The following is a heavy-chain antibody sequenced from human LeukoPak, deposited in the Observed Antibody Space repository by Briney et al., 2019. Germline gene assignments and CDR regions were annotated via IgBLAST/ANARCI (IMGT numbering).Heavy chain of an antibody. CDR1: GFTFSSYS. V-gene: IGHV3-48*02. D-gene: IGHD6-13*01. J-gene: IGHJ4*02. CDR3: ARVWGLAVAGGEIEY. CDR2: ISSSGTTI. Sequence: PGGSLRLSCAASGFTFSSYSMNWVRQAPGKGLEWVSYISSSGTTIYSADSVKGRFTISRDNAKNSLYLQMNSLRDEDTAVYYCARVWGLAVAGGEIEYWGQGTLVTVSS.